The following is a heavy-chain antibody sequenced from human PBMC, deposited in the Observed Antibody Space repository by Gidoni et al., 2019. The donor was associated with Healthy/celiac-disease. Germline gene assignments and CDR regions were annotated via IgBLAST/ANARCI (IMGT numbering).Heavy chain of an antibody. CDR1: GFTFSSYS. CDR2: ISSSSSYI. V-gene: IGHV3-21*01. Sequence: EVQLVESGGGLVKPGGSLRLSCAASGFTFSSYSMNWVRQAPGKGLEWVSSISSSSSYIYYADSVKGRFTISRNNAKNSLYLQMNSLRAEDTAVYYCARDYPDWDIVVVPAAMGYYYYGMDVWGQGTTVTVSS. J-gene: IGHJ6*02. CDR3: ARDYPDWDIVVVPAAMGYYYYGMDV. D-gene: IGHD2-2*01.